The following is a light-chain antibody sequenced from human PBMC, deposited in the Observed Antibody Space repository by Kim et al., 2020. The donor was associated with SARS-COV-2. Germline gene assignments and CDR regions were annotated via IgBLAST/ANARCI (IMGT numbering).Light chain of an antibody. Sequence: SITISCTRFSDDFATSDYVSWYQHRPERAPKLIICDVTKRPSGISVRFSGSKSGYMASLSISGLQADDEAYYYCSSYTYDTNFDYVFGPGTKVTVL. CDR2: DVT. CDR3: SSYTYDTNFDYV. V-gene: IGLV2-14*03. CDR1: SDDFATSDY. J-gene: IGLJ1*01.